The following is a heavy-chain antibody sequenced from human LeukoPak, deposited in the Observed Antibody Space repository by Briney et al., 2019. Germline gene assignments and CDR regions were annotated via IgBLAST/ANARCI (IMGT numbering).Heavy chain of an antibody. CDR1: GYTFTSYY. V-gene: IGHV1-46*01. Sequence: ASVKVSCKASGYTFTSYYMHWVRQAPGQGLEWMGIINPSGGSTDYAQNFQGRLTMTRDTSISTAYMELSRLRSDDTAVYYCAREGQWLVENWFDPWGQGTLVTVSS. CDR2: INPSGGST. J-gene: IGHJ5*02. CDR3: AREGQWLVENWFDP. D-gene: IGHD6-19*01.